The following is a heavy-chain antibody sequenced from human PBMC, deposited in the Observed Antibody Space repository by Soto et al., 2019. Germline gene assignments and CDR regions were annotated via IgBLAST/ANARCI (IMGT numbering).Heavy chain of an antibody. CDR3: ARDSYYYDSSGYYLYYFDY. CDR2: ISSSSSYI. D-gene: IGHD3-22*01. CDR1: GFTFSSYS. V-gene: IGHV3-21*01. J-gene: IGHJ4*02. Sequence: GGSLRLSCAASGFTFSSYSMNWVRQAPGKGLEWVSSISSSSSYIYYADSVKGRFTISRDNAKNSLYLQMNSLRAEDTAVYYRARDSYYYDSSGYYLYYFDYWGQGTLVTVSS.